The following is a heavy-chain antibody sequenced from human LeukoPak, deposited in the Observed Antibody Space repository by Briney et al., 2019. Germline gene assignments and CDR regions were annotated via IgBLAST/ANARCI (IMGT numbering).Heavy chain of an antibody. CDR1: GGSFSGYY. V-gene: IGHV4-34*01. Sequence: SETLSLTCAVYGGSFSGYYWSWIGQPPGKGLEWIGEINHSGSTNYNPSLKSRVTISVDTSKNQFSLKLRSVIAADTAVYYCARVGWELLGPFDHWGQGTLVTVSS. CDR3: ARVGWELLGPFDH. D-gene: IGHD1-26*01. J-gene: IGHJ4*02. CDR2: INHSGST.